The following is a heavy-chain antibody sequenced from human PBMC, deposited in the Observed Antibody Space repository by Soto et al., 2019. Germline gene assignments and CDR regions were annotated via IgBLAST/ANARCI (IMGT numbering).Heavy chain of an antibody. CDR3: ARERSSCWYVDY. Sequence: QVQLVQSGAEVKKPGASVKVSCKASGYTFTSYDINWVRQATGQGLEWMGWMNPNSGNTGYAQKFQGRVTMTRNTSITTAYMELSSLRSGDTAVYYCARERSSCWYVDYWGQGTLVTVSS. D-gene: IGHD6-19*01. CDR1: GYTFTSYD. CDR2: MNPNSGNT. V-gene: IGHV1-8*01. J-gene: IGHJ4*02.